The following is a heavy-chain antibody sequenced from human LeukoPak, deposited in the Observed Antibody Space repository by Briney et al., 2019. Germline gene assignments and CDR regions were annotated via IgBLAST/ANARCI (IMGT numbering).Heavy chain of an antibody. CDR1: GYTFTSYD. Sequence: GASVKVSCKASGYTFTSYDINWVRQATGQGLEWMGWMNPNSGNTGYAQKFQGRVTMTRNTSISTAYMELSSLRSEDTAVYYCARGSGWPEPPLSPYYYYMDVWGKGTTVTVSS. D-gene: IGHD6-19*01. V-gene: IGHV1-8*01. J-gene: IGHJ6*03. CDR2: MNPNSGNT. CDR3: ARGSGWPEPPLSPYYYYMDV.